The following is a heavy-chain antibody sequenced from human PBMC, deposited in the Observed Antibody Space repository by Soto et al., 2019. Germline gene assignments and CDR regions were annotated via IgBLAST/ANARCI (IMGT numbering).Heavy chain of an antibody. D-gene: IGHD2-2*02. CDR1: GFTFSSYA. Sequence: PGGSLRLSCAASGFTFSSYAMSWVRQAPGKGLEWVGRIRSRANNFATSSAASVKGRFTFSRDDSKNTAYLQMNTLKPEDTAVYYCARGQGAAIGDYYYHGMDVWGQGTTVTVSS. J-gene: IGHJ6*02. V-gene: IGHV3-73*01. CDR2: IRSRANNFAT. CDR3: ARGQGAAIGDYYYHGMDV.